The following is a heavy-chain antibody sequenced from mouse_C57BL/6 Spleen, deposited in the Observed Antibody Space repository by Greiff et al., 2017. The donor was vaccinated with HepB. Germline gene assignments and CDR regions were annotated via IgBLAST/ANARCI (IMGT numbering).Heavy chain of an antibody. CDR2: IDPSDSYT. J-gene: IGHJ2*01. D-gene: IGHD1-1*01. V-gene: IGHV1-69*01. CDR1: GYTFTSYW. Sequence: QQPGAELVMPGASVKLSCKASGYTFTSYWMHWVKQRPGQGLEWIGEIDPSDSYTNYNQKFKGKSTLTVDKSSSTAYMQLSSLTSEDSAVYYCAREGDYYGSSLFDYWGQGTTLTVSS. CDR3: AREGDYYGSSLFDY.